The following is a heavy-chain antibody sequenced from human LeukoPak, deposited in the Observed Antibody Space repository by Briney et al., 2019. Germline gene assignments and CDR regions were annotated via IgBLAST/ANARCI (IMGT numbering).Heavy chain of an antibody. V-gene: IGHV3-23*01. CDR3: VKAAVSTGGHFDY. J-gene: IGHJ4*02. Sequence: GGSLRLSCAASGFTFSSYAMSWVRQAPGKGLEWLSGISDSGGVTNYADSVKGRFTISRDNSKNTVYLEMNSLRAEDTAVYYCVKAAVSTGGHFDYWGQGTLVTVSS. CDR2: ISDSGGVT. D-gene: IGHD2-8*02. CDR1: GFTFSSYA.